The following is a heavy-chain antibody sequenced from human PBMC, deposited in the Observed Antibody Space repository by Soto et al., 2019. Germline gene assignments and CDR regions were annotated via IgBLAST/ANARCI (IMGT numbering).Heavy chain of an antibody. Sequence: PSETLSLTCAVSGYSISSGYYWGWIRQPPGKGLEWIGSIYRSGNTYYNPSLKSRVTISVDTSKNQFSLKLSSVTAADTAVYSCARAYYYEVAGWFDPWGQGTQVTVSS. J-gene: IGHJ5*02. D-gene: IGHD3-22*01. CDR2: IYRSGNT. CDR3: ARAYYYEVAGWFDP. V-gene: IGHV4-38-2*01. CDR1: GYSISSGYY.